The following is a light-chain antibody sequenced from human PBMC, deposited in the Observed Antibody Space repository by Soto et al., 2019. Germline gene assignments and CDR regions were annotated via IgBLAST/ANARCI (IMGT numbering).Light chain of an antibody. Sequence: QSALTQPASVSGSPGQSITISCTGTSSDVGSYNLVSWYQQHPGKAPKLMIYEVSKRPSGVSNRFSGSKSGNTASLTISGLQAEDEAHYYCCSYAGSSTRYVFGTGTKLTVL. V-gene: IGLV2-23*02. J-gene: IGLJ1*01. CDR2: EVS. CDR3: CSYAGSSTRYV. CDR1: SSDVGSYNL.